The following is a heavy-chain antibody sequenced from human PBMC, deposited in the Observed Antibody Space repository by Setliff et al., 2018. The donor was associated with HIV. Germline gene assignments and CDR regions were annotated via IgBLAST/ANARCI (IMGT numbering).Heavy chain of an antibody. CDR2: ISSSSSYI. J-gene: IGHJ6*02. V-gene: IGHV3-21*01. D-gene: IGHD6-13*01. CDR1: GFTFSSYS. CDR3: ARGYSSSWYPGFYYYGMDV. Sequence: GGSLRLSCAASGFTFSSYSMNWVRQAPGKGLEWVSSISSSSSYIYYADSVKGRFTISRDNAKNSLYLQMNSLRAEDTAVYYCARGYSSSWYPGFYYYGMDVWGQGTTVTVSS.